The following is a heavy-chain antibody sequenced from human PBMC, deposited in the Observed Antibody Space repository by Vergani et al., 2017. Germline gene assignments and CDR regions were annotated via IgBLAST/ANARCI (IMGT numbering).Heavy chain of an antibody. Sequence: QVQLVQSGGGVVQPGGSLRLSCVASGFTFNRYGMQWVRQAPGKGLEWVSCVLFDGSNEYYADSVKGRFIVSRDNSNDALYLQMNSLRTDDTAVYYCARDLAYCHEGSCALWGQGSVVTVSS. CDR2: VLFDGSNE. V-gene: IGHV3-30*02. CDR1: GFTFNRYG. D-gene: IGHD2-15*01. CDR3: ARDLAYCHEGSCAL. J-gene: IGHJ4*02.